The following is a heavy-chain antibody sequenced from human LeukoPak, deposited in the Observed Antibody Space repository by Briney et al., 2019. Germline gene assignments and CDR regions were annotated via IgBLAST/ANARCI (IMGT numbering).Heavy chain of an antibody. Sequence: SETLSLTCTVSGGSISSYYWSWIRQPPGKGLEWIGYIYYSGSTNYNPSLKSRVTISVATSKNQFSLKLSSVTAADTAVYYCARGGYSSGYNWFDPWGQGTLVTVSS. V-gene: IGHV4-59*12. D-gene: IGHD6-19*01. CDR2: IYYSGST. CDR3: ARGGYSSGYNWFDP. CDR1: GGSISSYY. J-gene: IGHJ5*02.